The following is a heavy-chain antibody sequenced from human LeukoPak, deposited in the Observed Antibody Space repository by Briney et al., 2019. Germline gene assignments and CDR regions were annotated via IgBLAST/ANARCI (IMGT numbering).Heavy chain of an antibody. CDR3: AREADDAFDI. D-gene: IGHD6-19*01. V-gene: IGHV3-30-3*01. CDR2: ISYDGSNK. CDR1: GFTFSSYA. J-gene: IGHJ3*02. Sequence: GGSLRLSCAASGFTFSSYAMHWVRQAPGKGLEWVAVISYDGSNKYYADSVKGRFTISRDNSKNTPYLQMNSLRAEDTAVYYCAREADDAFDIWGQGTMVTVSS.